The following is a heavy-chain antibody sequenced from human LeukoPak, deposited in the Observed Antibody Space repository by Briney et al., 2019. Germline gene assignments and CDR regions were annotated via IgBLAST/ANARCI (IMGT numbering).Heavy chain of an antibody. CDR2: IRSSGTTK. D-gene: IGHD4-11*01. J-gene: IGHJ6*03. V-gene: IGHV3-48*03. CDR1: GFTFSNYE. CDR3: AHDYSKGGPYYYYYYMDV. Sequence: GGSLRLSCAASGFTFSNYEMNWVRQTPGKGLEWVSYIRSSGTTKYYADSVKGRFTISRDNAKNSLYLQMNTLRAEDTAVYYCAHDYSKGGPYYYYYYMDVWGKGTTVTVSS.